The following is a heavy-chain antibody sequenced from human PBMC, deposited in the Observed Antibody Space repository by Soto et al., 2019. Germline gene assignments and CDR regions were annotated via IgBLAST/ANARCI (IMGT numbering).Heavy chain of an antibody. Sequence: PGESLKISCKGSGYSFPTTWIAWVRQLPGKGLEHMGLIYPGDSDAMYSPSFQGQVTISADKSISTAYLQWDSLKASDTAMYYCARDLFRCSGGSCYPEDYYYGMDVWGQGTTVTVS. CDR2: IYPGDSDA. CDR3: ARDLFRCSGGSCYPEDYYYGMDV. V-gene: IGHV5-51*01. CDR1: GYSFPTTW. J-gene: IGHJ6*02. D-gene: IGHD2-15*01.